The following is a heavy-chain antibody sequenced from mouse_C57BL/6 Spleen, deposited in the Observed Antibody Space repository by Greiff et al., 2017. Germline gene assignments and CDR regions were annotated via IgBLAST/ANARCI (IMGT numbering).Heavy chain of an antibody. D-gene: IGHD1-1*01. Sequence: VQLQESGAELARPGASVKLSCKASGYTFTSYGISWVKQRTGQGLEWIGEIYPRSGNTYYNEKFKGKATLTADKSSSTAYMELRSLTSEDSAVYFCASRITTVVPDYWGQGTTLTVSS. CDR3: ASRITTVVPDY. CDR2: IYPRSGNT. V-gene: IGHV1-81*01. J-gene: IGHJ2*01. CDR1: GYTFTSYG.